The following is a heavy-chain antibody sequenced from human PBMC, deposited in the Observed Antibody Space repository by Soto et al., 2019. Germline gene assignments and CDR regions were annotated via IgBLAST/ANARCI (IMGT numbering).Heavy chain of an antibody. Sequence: PGGSLRLSCTTSGFIFGDYIMSWVRQAPGKGLEWVGFIRSKAYGGTTEYAASVKGRFTIPRGDSKSIAYLQMNSLKTEDTAVYYCTRGGRGYSSNWYYGMDVWGQGTTVTVSS. CDR2: IRSKAYGGTT. CDR3: TRGGRGYSSNWYYGMDV. V-gene: IGHV3-49*04. J-gene: IGHJ6*02. D-gene: IGHD6-13*01. CDR1: GFIFGDYI.